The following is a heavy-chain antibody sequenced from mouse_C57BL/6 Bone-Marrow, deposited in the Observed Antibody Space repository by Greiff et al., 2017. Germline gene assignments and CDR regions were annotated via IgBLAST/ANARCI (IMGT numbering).Heavy chain of an antibody. CDR3: ATYGYHWYFDV. D-gene: IGHD2-2*01. CDR2: IYPRSGNT. CDR1: GYTFTSYG. J-gene: IGHJ1*03. Sequence: VKLVESGAELARPGASVKLSCKASGYTFTSYGISWVKQRTGQGLEWIGEIYPRSGNTYYNEKFKGKATLTAYKSSSTAYMELRSLTSEDSAVYFCATYGYHWYFDVWGTGTTVTVSS. V-gene: IGHV1-81*01.